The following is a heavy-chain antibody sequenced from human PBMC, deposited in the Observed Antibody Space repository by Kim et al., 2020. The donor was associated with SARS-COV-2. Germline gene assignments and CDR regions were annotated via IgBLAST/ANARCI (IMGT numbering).Heavy chain of an antibody. V-gene: IGHV3-30-3*01. D-gene: IGHD6-13*01. CDR3: ARDTTGYSSSWYSWYFDL. Sequence: SYAMHWVRQAPGKGLEWVAVISYDGSNKYYADSVKGRFTISRDNSKNTLYLQMNSLRAEDTAVYYCARDTTGYSSSWYSWYFDLWGRGTLAT. CDR1: SYA. CDR2: ISYDGSNK. J-gene: IGHJ2*01.